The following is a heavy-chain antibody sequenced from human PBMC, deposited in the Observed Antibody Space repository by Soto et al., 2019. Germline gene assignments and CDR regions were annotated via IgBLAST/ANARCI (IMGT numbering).Heavy chain of an antibody. Sequence: PSETLSLTCTVFGGSFDSSDYYWGWLRQPPGKGLEWIGSISYRGTTYYNPSLKSRVTISLDPSKNQFSLRLSSVTAADTAVYYCARDHRLSSIAALTPTIHAFDIWGKGTMVTVSS. J-gene: IGHJ3*02. CDR1: GGSFDSSDYY. D-gene: IGHD6-6*01. V-gene: IGHV4-39*02. CDR3: ARDHRLSSIAALTPTIHAFDI. CDR2: ISYRGTT.